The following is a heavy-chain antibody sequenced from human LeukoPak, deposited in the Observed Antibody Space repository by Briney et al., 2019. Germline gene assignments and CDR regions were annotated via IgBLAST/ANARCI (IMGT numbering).Heavy chain of an antibody. Sequence: ASVKVSCKASGYTFTSYYMHWVRQAPGQGLEWMGIINPSGGSTSHAQKFQGRVTMTRDMSTSTVYMELSNLRSEDTAVYYCAREPGGARGYSYGYGYYYYMDVWGKGTTVTVSS. V-gene: IGHV1-46*01. J-gene: IGHJ6*03. CDR1: GYTFTSYY. CDR3: AREPGGARGYSYGYGYYYYMDV. D-gene: IGHD5-18*01. CDR2: INPSGGST.